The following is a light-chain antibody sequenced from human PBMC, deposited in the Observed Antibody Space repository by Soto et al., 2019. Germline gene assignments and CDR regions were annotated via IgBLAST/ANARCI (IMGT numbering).Light chain of an antibody. CDR3: QQYGVSPPFT. Sequence: IVLTQSPGTMSLSPWERAALSCSASQSISNTYLAWFQQKPGQAPRVLISRAANRATGIPDRFSGSGSGTDFTLTISRLEPEDFAVYFCQQYGVSPPFTFGQGTKVEIK. J-gene: IGKJ2*01. CDR2: RAA. V-gene: IGKV3-20*01. CDR1: QSISNTY.